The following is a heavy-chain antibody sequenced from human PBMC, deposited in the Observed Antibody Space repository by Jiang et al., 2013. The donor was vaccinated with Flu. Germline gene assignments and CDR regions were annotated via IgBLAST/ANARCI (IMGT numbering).Heavy chain of an antibody. CDR2: ISYDGSNK. CDR3: ARDPLVAVAGYYFDY. V-gene: IGHV3-30*01. J-gene: IGHJ4*02. D-gene: IGHD6-19*01. Sequence: AVISYDGSNKYYADSVKGRFTISRDNSKNTLYLQMNSLRAEDTAVYYCARDPLVAVAGYYFDYWGQGTLVTVSS.